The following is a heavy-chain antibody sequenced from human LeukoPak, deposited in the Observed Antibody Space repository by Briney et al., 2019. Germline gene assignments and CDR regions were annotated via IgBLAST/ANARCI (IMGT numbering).Heavy chain of an antibody. CDR1: GGTFSSYA. D-gene: IGHD3-10*01. CDR3: AREYYYGSGSYRD. V-gene: IGHV1-69*04. J-gene: IGHJ4*02. Sequence: SVKVSCKASGGTFSSYAISWVRQAPGQGLEWMRRIIPILGIANYAQKFQGRVTITADKSTSTAYMELSSLRSEDTAVYYCAREYYYGSGSYRDWGQGTLVTVSS. CDR2: IIPILGIA.